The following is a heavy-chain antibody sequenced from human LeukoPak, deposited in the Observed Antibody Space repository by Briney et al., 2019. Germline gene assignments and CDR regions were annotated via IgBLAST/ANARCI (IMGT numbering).Heavy chain of an antibody. D-gene: IGHD3-10*01. V-gene: IGHV3-23*01. CDR3: AKDYYGSGSPRYDTFDI. CDR2: VSPPGGGT. CDR1: GFTFSNHG. Sequence: GGSLRLSCAASGFTFSNHGMNWVRQAPGKGLEWLSGVSPPGGGTYYADSVKGRSTISRDNSKNTLYLQMNSLRAEDTAVYYCAKDYYGSGSPRYDTFDIWGQGTMVTVSS. J-gene: IGHJ3*02.